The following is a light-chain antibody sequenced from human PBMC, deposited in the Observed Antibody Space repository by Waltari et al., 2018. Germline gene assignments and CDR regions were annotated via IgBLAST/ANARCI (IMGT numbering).Light chain of an antibody. Sequence: QSPLPQPASVSASPGQSIPIPCTGPSRDIGTDNLVTWYQPHSGKAPKLIIYDVTQRPSGVSDRFSGSKSGNTASLTISGLQEDDEADYYCCSYAVSSTLVFGGGTKVTVL. CDR2: DVT. CDR3: CSYAVSSTLV. J-gene: IGLJ2*01. V-gene: IGLV2-23*02. CDR1: SRDIGTDNL.